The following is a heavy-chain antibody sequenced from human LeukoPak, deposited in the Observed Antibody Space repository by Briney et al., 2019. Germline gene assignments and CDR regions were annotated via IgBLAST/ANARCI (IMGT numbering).Heavy chain of an antibody. V-gene: IGHV4-59*01. D-gene: IGHD3-22*01. CDR2: IYYSGST. CDR1: GGSISSYY. J-gene: IGHJ4*02. Sequence: SETLSLTCTVSGGSISSYYWSWIRQPTGKGLEWIGYIYYSGSTNYNPSLKSRVTISVDTSKNQFSLKLSSVTAADTAVYYCARDLGYYDSSGYPGYWGQGTLVTVSS. CDR3: ARDLGYYDSSGYPGY.